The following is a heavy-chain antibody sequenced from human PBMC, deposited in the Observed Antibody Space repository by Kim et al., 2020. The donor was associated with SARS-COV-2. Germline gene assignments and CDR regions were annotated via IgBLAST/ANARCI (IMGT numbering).Heavy chain of an antibody. Sequence: GGSLRLSCAASGFTFSSYWMSWVRQAPGKGLEWVVNIKQDGSEKYYVDSVKGRFTISRDNAKNSLYLQMNSLRAEDTAVYYCARDVSGYDPFFDYWGQGTLVTVSS. D-gene: IGHD5-12*01. CDR1: GFTFSSYW. CDR3: ARDVSGYDPFFDY. J-gene: IGHJ4*02. V-gene: IGHV3-7*03. CDR2: IKQDGSEK.